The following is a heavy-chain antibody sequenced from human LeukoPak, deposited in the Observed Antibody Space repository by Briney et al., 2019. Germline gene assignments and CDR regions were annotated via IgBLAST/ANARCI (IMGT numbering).Heavy chain of an antibody. V-gene: IGHV3-30-3*01. Sequence: GGSLRLSCAASGFTFSSYAMHWVRQAPGKGLEWVAVISYDGSNKYYADSVKGRFTISRDNSKNTLYLQMNSLRVEDTAVYYRARDWYYYGSGSQRTDYWGQGTLVTVSS. CDR2: ISYDGSNK. CDR3: ARDWYYYGSGSQRTDY. J-gene: IGHJ4*02. CDR1: GFTFSSYA. D-gene: IGHD3-10*01.